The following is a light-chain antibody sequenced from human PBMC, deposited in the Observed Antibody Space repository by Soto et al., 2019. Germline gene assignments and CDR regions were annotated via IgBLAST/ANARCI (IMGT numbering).Light chain of an antibody. Sequence: EIVLTQSPGTLSLSPGERATLSCRASQSVSSSFLAWYQHKPGQAPRLLIYSASSRATGIPDRFSGSGSGTDFTLTISRLEPEDFAVYYCQQYDRSLFTFGQGTKLEIK. CDR2: SAS. V-gene: IGKV3-20*01. J-gene: IGKJ2*01. CDR1: QSVSSSF. CDR3: QQYDRSLFT.